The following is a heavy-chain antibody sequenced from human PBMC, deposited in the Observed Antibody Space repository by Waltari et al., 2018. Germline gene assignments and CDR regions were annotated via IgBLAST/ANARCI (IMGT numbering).Heavy chain of an antibody. CDR3: ASQIRYNSGWIPLDY. CDR1: GFSTRNHW. J-gene: IGHJ4*01. V-gene: IGHV3-7*01. D-gene: IGHD6-19*01. CDR2: IRKDGGVK. Sequence: VQLVASGGDWVQPGGSLRSSWFGSGFSTRNHWQTWVRQVPGKGLEWVATIRKDGGVKYYVDSVKGRFTISRDNAKNSLFLQMSSLRVEDTAIYYCASQIRYNSGWIPLDYWG.